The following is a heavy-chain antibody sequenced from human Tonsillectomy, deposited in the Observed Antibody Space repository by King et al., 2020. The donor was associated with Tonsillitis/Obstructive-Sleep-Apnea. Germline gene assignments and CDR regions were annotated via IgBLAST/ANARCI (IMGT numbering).Heavy chain of an antibody. Sequence: VQLVESGGGLVKPGGSLRLSCAASGFSFSITWVNWVRQAPGKGLEWVGRVKSKPDGETTDYAAPVKGKFTISRDDSENTLYLQMNSLKTEDTAVYYCTANTYRGRGQAFDYWGQGTLVTVSP. D-gene: IGHD4-23*01. CDR3: TANTYRGRGQAFDY. V-gene: IGHV3-15*01. CDR1: GFSFSITW. CDR2: VKSKPDGETT. J-gene: IGHJ4*02.